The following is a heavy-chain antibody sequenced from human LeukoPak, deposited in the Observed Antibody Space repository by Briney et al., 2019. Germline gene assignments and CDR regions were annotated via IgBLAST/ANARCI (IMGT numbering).Heavy chain of an antibody. J-gene: IGHJ4*02. D-gene: IGHD3-9*01. CDR1: GGSISSGGYY. V-gene: IGHV4-31*03. Sequence: SETLSLTCTVSGGSISSGGYYCSWIRQHPGTGLEWIVDIYYSGSTYYNPSLKSRVTISVDTSKNQFSLKLSSVTAADTAVYYCARDVRYFDWLPPYYFDYWGQGTLVTVSS. CDR3: ARDVRYFDWLPPYYFDY. CDR2: IYYSGST.